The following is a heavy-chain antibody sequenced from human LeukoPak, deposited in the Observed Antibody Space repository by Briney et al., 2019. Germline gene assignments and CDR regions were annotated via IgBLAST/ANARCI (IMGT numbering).Heavy chain of an antibody. J-gene: IGHJ6*03. D-gene: IGHD3-10*02. Sequence: PGGSLRLSCAASGFTFSSYEMNWVRQAPGKGLEWVSYISSIGSTIYYADSVKGRFTISRDNDKNSLYLQMNSLRAEDTAVYYCAELGITMIGGVWGKGTTVTISS. CDR3: AELGITMIGGV. CDR2: ISSIGSTI. V-gene: IGHV3-48*03. CDR1: GFTFSSYE.